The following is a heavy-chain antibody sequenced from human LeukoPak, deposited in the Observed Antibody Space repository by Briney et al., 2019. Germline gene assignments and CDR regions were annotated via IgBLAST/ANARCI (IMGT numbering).Heavy chain of an antibody. V-gene: IGHV4-39*07. CDR2: IYYSGST. CDR3: ARDQSYSSGWYFDY. Sequence: SETLSLTCTVSGGSISTSNYYWGWIRQPPGKGPEWIGSIYYSGSTYYNPSLKSRVTISVDTSKNQFSLKLSSVTAADTAVYYCARDQSYSSGWYFDYWGQGTLVTVSS. CDR1: GGSISTSNYY. J-gene: IGHJ4*02. D-gene: IGHD6-19*01.